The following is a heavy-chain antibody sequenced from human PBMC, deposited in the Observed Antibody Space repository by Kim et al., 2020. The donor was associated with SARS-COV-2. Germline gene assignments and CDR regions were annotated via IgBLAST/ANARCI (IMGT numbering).Heavy chain of an antibody. V-gene: IGHV3-15*01. Sequence: GGSLRLSCAASGFTFSNAWMSWVRQAPGKGLEWVGRIKSTTDGGTTDHAAPVKGRFTISRDDSKNTLYLQMNSLKTEDTAVYYCTTGGHYYDNSDYYYYFHDMDVWGQGTTVTVSS. CDR3: TTGGHYYDNSDYYYYFHDMDV. D-gene: IGHD3-22*01. CDR2: IKSTTDGGTT. J-gene: IGHJ6*02. CDR1: GFTFSNAW.